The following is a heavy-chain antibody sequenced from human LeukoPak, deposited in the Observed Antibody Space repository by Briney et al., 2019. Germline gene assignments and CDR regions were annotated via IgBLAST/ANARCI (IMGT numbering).Heavy chain of an antibody. Sequence: GGSLRLSCAASGFTYSSYWMSWVRQAPGKGLEWVANIKQDGSEKYYVDSVKGRFTISRDNAKNSLYLQMNSLRVEDTAVYYCARRVYCSSTSCSTLIDYWGQGTLVTVSS. D-gene: IGHD2-2*01. CDR3: ARRVYCSSTSCSTLIDY. V-gene: IGHV3-7*01. CDR2: IKQDGSEK. CDR1: GFTYSSYW. J-gene: IGHJ4*02.